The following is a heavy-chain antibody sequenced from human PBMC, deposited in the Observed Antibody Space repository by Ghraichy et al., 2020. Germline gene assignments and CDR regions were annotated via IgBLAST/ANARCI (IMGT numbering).Heavy chain of an antibody. Sequence: SETLSLTCAVYGGSFSGYYWSWIRQPPGKGLEWIGEINHSGSTNYNPSLKSRVTISVDTSKNQFSLKLSSVTAADTAVYYCARGRIITMVRGVITRPDYWGQGTLVTVSS. D-gene: IGHD3-10*01. CDR3: ARGRIITMVRGVITRPDY. CDR2: INHSGST. J-gene: IGHJ4*02. CDR1: GGSFSGYY. V-gene: IGHV4-34*01.